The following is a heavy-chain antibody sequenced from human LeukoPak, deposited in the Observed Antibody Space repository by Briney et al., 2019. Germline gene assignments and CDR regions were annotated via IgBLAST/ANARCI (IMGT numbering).Heavy chain of an antibody. J-gene: IGHJ6*03. CDR2: IDVGSGNT. V-gene: IGHV1-58*01. CDR3: AALSYYDFWSGYPPYYYYYMDV. D-gene: IGHD3-3*01. CDR1: EFTFTSSA. Sequence: GASVKVSCKASEFTFTSSAVQWVRQARGQRLEWIGWIDVGSGNTNYAQKFQERVTITRDMSTSTAYMELSSLRSEDTAVYYCAALSYYDFWSGYPPYYYYYMDVWGKGTTVTVSS.